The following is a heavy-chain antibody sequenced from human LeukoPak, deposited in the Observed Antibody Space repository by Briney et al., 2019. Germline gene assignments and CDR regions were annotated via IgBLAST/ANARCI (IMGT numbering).Heavy chain of an antibody. D-gene: IGHD3-22*01. Sequence: GGSLRLSCAASGFTFSSYGMHWLRQAPGKGLEGVAFIRYDGSNKYYADSVKGRFTISRDNSKNTLYLQMNSLRAEDTAVYYCAKDQNPMIVVVITSPLDYWGQGTLVTVSS. J-gene: IGHJ4*02. CDR3: AKDQNPMIVVVITSPLDY. CDR1: GFTFSSYG. CDR2: IRYDGSNK. V-gene: IGHV3-30*02.